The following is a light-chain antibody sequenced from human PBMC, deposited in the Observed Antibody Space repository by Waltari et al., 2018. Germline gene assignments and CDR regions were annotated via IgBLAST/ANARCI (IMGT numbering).Light chain of an antibody. J-gene: IGLJ2*01. V-gene: IGLV2-8*01. Sequence: QSALTQPPSASGSPGQSVTISCTGTSSDIGGYNYVSWFQQHPDKAPKLMIYEVSKRPSGVPDRFSDSKSGNTASLTVSGLQAEDEADYYCSSYAGSKTLIFGGGTKLTVL. CDR1: SSDIGGYNY. CDR3: SSYAGSKTLI. CDR2: EVS.